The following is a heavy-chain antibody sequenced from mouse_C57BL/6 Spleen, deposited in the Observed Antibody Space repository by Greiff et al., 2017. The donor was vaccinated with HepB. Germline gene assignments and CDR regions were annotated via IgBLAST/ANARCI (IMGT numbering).Heavy chain of an antibody. J-gene: IGHJ3*01. CDR1: GYTFTSYD. CDR3: APYDGYYRFAY. Sequence: QVQLQQSGPELVKPGASVKLSCKASGYTFTSYDINWVKQRPGQGLEWIGWIYPRDGSTKYNEKFKGKATLTVDTSSSTAYMELHSLTSEDSAVYFCAPYDGYYRFAYWGQGTLVTVSA. D-gene: IGHD2-3*01. CDR2: IYPRDGST. V-gene: IGHV1-85*01.